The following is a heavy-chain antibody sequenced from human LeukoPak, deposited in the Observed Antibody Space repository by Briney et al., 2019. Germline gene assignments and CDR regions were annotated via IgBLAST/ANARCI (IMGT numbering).Heavy chain of an antibody. V-gene: IGHV4-4*07. D-gene: IGHD3-22*01. CDR1: GGSISSYY. J-gene: IGHJ6*02. CDR3: ARGSYDSSGYYYYGMDV. CDR2: IYTSGST. Sequence: SETLSLTCTVSGGSISSYYWSWIRQPAGKGLEWIGRIYTSGSTNYNPSLKSRVTMSVDTSKNQFSLKLRSVTAADTAVYYCARGSYDSSGYYYYGMDVWGQGTTVTVSS.